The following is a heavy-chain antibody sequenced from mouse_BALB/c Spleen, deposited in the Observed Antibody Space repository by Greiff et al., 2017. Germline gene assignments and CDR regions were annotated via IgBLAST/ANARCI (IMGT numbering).Heavy chain of an antibody. D-gene: IGHD1-1*01. J-gene: IGHJ4*01. V-gene: IGHV1S16*01. CDR3: KIGTVVANYAMDY. CDR1: GYTFTSYW. CDR2: INPSNGGT. Sequence: VQLQQPGAELVKPGASVKLSCKASGYTFTSYWMHWVKLRPGQGFEWIGEINPSNGGTNYNEKFKRKATMTVYKSSSTAYMQLSSLTSEDSAVYYCKIGTVVANYAMDYWGQGTSVTVSS.